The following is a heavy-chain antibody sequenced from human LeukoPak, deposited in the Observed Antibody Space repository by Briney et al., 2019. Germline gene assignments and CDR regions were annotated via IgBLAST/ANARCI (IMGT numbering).Heavy chain of an antibody. V-gene: IGHV3-23*01. Sequence: GGSLRLSCAASGFTFSTYAMRWVRQAPGKGLKWVSSISGSDSTTYYADSVKGRFTISRDNSKNTVYLQMSSLRVDDTDVYYCVKGMGTGWYSFDYWGQGALVSVSS. D-gene: IGHD6-19*01. CDR1: GFTFSTYA. CDR2: ISGSDSTT. CDR3: VKGMGTGWYSFDY. J-gene: IGHJ4*02.